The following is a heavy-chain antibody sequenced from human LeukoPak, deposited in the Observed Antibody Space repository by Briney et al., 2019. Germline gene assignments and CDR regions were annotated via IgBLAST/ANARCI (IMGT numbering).Heavy chain of an antibody. J-gene: IGHJ6*02. CDR3: ARSSNWSEKNGLDV. V-gene: IGHV1-46*01. Sequence: ASVKVSCKASGYTLISYYIHWVRQAPGQGLEWMGMINPNGGSTSYVQKFQGRVTMTRDTSTSTVYLDLSRLRSEDTAVYYCARSSNWSEKNGLDVWGQGTTVTVSS. CDR1: GYTLISYY. D-gene: IGHD7-27*01. CDR2: INPNGGST.